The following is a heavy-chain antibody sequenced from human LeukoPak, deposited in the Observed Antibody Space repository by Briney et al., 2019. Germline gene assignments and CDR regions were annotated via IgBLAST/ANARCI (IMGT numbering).Heavy chain of an antibody. CDR1: GYTFSSYD. Sequence: ASVKVSCKAFGYTFSSYDTNWGRQATGQGLEWRGGMNPNSGKTGYARRCQGRVTMTRTTSISTAYMEMSRLRSEDTGVYDCARGQCGKRVRGVTPTLGYWGQGTLVTVSS. CDR3: ARGQCGKRVRGVTPTLGY. CDR2: MNPNSGKT. D-gene: IGHD3-10*01. J-gene: IGHJ4*02. V-gene: IGHV1-8*01.